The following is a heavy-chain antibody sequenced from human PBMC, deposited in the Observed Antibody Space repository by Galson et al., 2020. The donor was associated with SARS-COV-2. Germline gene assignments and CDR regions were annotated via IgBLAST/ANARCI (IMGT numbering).Heavy chain of an antibody. CDR3: ASLHYGDDAPEAFDI. Sequence: SETLSLTFAVSGTSIRSGPYSWNWIRQPPGQGLEWTGYLSHSRRTYYTPSLKSRVTISGDRCKNQFSLRLSSVTAADTAVYYCASLHYGDDAPEAFDIWGPGTRVTVAS. J-gene: IGHJ3*02. CDR2: LSHSRRT. CDR1: GTSIRSGPYS. D-gene: IGHD4-17*01. V-gene: IGHV4-30-2*01.